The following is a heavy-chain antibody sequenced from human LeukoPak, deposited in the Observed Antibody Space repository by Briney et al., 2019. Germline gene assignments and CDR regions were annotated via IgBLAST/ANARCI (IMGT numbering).Heavy chain of an antibody. D-gene: IGHD3-10*01. CDR1: GASISGSGYY. CDR3: ARGNYYGSGSYPYYYYYMDV. V-gene: IGHV4-39*01. Sequence: SETLSLTCAVSGASISGSGYYLGWIRQPPGKGLKWIGNIYYTGSTYYNASLQSRVTISIDMSKNQFSLRLSSVTAADTAVYYCARGNYYGSGSYPYYYYYMDVWGKGTTVTISS. CDR2: IYYTGST. J-gene: IGHJ6*03.